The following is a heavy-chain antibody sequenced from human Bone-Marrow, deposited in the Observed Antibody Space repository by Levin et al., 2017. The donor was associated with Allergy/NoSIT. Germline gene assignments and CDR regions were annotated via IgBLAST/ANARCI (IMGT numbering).Heavy chain of an antibody. V-gene: IGHV4-39*01. J-gene: IGHJ4*02. Sequence: SQTLSLTCTVSGGSISSSSYYWGWIRQPPGKGLEWIGSIYYSGSTYYNPSLKSRVTISVDTSKNQFSLKLSSVTAADTAVYYCASPRDPDCTGGVCEGYYFDYWGQGTLVTVSS. CDR1: GGSISSSSYY. CDR3: ASPRDPDCTGGVCEGYYFDY. CDR2: IYYSGST. D-gene: IGHD2-8*02.